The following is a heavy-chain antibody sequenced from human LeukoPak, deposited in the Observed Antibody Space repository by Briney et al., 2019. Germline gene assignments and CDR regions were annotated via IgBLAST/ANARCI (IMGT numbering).Heavy chain of an antibody. D-gene: IGHD3-22*01. V-gene: IGHV6-1*01. J-gene: IGHJ6*02. CDR2: KYYRSKWYH. CDR3: ARDRALWGRYYYYSSGYYYYYGMDV. Sequence: SQTLSLTCAISGDSFSSNSAAWNWIRQSPSRGLEWLVRKYYRSKWYHDYAVPVKIRITINPDTSNNQFSLLLNSVTPEDAAVYCCARDRALWGRYYYYSSGYYYYYGMDVWGQGTTVSVSS. CDR1: GDSFSSNSAA.